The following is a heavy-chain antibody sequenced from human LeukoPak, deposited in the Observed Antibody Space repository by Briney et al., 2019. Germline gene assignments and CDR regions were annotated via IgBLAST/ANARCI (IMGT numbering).Heavy chain of an antibody. CDR2: ISSSSSYI. J-gene: IGHJ4*02. CDR3: ASLDYGDYVFDY. D-gene: IGHD4-17*01. Sequence: PGGSLRLSCAASGFTFSSYSMNWVRQAPGKGLEWVSSISSSSSYIYYADSVKGRFTISRDNAKNSLYLQMNSLRAEDTAVYYCASLDYGDYVFDYWGQGTLVTVSS. V-gene: IGHV3-21*01. CDR1: GFTFSSYS.